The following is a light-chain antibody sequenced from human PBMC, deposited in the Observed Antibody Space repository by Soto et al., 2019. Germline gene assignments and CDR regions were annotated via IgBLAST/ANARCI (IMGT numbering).Light chain of an antibody. Sequence: QSALTQPASVSGSHGQSITISCTGTSSDVGGYKYVSWYQQHPGKVPKLMIYEVSNRPSGVSNRFSGSKSGNTVSLSISGLQAEDEAEYYCSSYTRSTTLNVLFGGGTKLTVL. J-gene: IGLJ2*01. CDR1: SSDVGGYKY. CDR2: EVS. V-gene: IGLV2-14*01. CDR3: SSYTRSTTLNVL.